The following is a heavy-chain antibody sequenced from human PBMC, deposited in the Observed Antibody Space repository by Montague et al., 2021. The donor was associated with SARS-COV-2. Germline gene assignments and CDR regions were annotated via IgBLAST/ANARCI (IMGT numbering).Heavy chain of an antibody. CDR3: ARVGIVVVPAAIVTLSYYYYMDV. J-gene: IGHJ6*03. V-gene: IGHV4-31*03. Sequence: TLSLTCTVFGGSISSGGYYWSWIRQHPGKGLEWIGYIYYSGSTYYNPSLKSRVTISVDTSKNQFSLKLSSVTAADTAVYYCARVGIVVVPAAIVTLSYYYYMDVWGKGTTVTVSS. CDR2: IYYSGST. CDR1: GGSISSGGYY. D-gene: IGHD2-2*02.